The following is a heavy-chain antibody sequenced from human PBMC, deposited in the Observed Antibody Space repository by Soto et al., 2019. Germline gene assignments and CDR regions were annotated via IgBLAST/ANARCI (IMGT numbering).Heavy chain of an antibody. V-gene: IGHV4-34*01. J-gene: IGHJ1*01. CDR1: GGSFSGYC. D-gene: IGHD6-13*01. Sequence: SETLSLTCAVYGGSFSGYCWSWIRQTPGERLEWVGDICHGEGANYNPSLKSRVSFSMDPSKNQFSLKLNSVMAADTAVYYCAGYSNSWSKYVKHWGRGSLVTVSS. CDR2: ICHGEGA. CDR3: AGYSNSWSKYVKH.